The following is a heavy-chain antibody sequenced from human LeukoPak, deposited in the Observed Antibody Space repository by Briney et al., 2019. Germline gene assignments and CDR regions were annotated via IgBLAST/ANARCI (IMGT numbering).Heavy chain of an antibody. Sequence: GGSLRLSCVASGFTFNNAWMSWVRQAPGKGLEWVGRIKSKIDGGTTDYAAPVKGRFTISRDDSKNTLYLQMNSLKTEDTAVYYCTTSVGAVVGTHPPFDYWGQGTLVTVSS. D-gene: IGHD6-19*01. V-gene: IGHV3-15*01. CDR1: GFTFNNAW. CDR2: IKSKIDGGTT. J-gene: IGHJ4*02. CDR3: TTSVGAVVGTHPPFDY.